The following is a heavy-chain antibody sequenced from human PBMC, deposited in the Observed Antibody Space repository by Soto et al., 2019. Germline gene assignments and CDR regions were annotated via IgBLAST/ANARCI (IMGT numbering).Heavy chain of an antibody. V-gene: IGHV1-8*01. D-gene: IGHD3-10*01. J-gene: IGHJ6*03. CDR3: ARGLKMLRVFGLKTYYCYYMDV. CDR1: GYTFTSYD. CDR2: MNPNSGDT. Sequence: QVHLVQSGAEVKKPGASVKVSCKASGYTFTSYDINWVRQVAGQGLEWMGWMNPNSGDTAYAQEFQGRVTMSRNTSISIAYMELSSLRPADTAVYYCARGLKMLRVFGLKTYYCYYMDVWGKGTTVTLSS.